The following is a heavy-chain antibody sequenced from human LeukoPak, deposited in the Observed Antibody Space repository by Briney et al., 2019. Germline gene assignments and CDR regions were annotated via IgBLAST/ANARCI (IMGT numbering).Heavy chain of an antibody. CDR3: AEPPRGYYYYYMDV. V-gene: IGHV3-23*01. Sequence: GGSLRLSCAASGSTFSDYAMSWVRQAPGKGLEWVSAINGSGDDTYYADSVKGRFTISRDNSKNTLFLQMNSLRAEDTAVYYCAEPPRGYYYYYMDVWGKGTTVTVSS. D-gene: IGHD1-14*01. CDR1: GSTFSDYA. J-gene: IGHJ6*03. CDR2: INGSGDDT.